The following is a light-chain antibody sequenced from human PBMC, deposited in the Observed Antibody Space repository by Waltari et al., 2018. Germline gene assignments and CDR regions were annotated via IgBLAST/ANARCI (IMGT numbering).Light chain of an antibody. CDR2: MND. CDR1: NSNIGTNY. Sequence: QSVLTQPPSASGTPGQRVTISCSGRNSNIGTNYVYWYQHVPGTASKLLIYMNDDRPSVGPDRFFGSKSAASASLAISGLRSDDGADYYCAAWDDSLSGSYVFGTGTEVTVL. V-gene: IGLV1-47*01. CDR3: AAWDDSLSGSYV. J-gene: IGLJ1*01.